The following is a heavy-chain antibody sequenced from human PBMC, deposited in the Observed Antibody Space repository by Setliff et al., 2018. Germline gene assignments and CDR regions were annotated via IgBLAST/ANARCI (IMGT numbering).Heavy chain of an antibody. J-gene: IGHJ4*02. D-gene: IGHD1-7*01. CDR2: ISGSGRTT. V-gene: IGHV3-23*01. CDR1: GFTFSSSA. CDR3: TRSRGTTVYDY. Sequence: GGSLRPSCAASGFTFSSSAMAWVRQAPGKGLEWVSAISGSGRTTYTADPVKGRFTISRDNSKNTLSLQVISLRADDTAVYYGTRSRGTTVYDYWGQGTLVTVSS.